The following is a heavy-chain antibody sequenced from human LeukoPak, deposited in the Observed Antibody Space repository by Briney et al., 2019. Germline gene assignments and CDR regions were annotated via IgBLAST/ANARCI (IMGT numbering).Heavy chain of an antibody. V-gene: IGHV3-11*01. CDR2: ISSSGSTI. J-gene: IGHJ3*02. Sequence: GGSLRLSCAASGFTVSSNYMSWVRQAPGKGLEWVSYISSSGSTIYYADSVKGRFTISRDNAKNSLYLQMNSLRAEDTAVYYCAREFGYDSSGYDAFDIWGQGTMVTVSS. CDR1: GFTVSSNY. D-gene: IGHD3-22*01. CDR3: AREFGYDSSGYDAFDI.